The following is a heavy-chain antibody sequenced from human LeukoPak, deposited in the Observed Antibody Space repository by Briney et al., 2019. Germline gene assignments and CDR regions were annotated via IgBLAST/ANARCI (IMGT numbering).Heavy chain of an antibody. CDR2: IIPIFGTA. CDR1: GGTFSSYA. Sequence: SVKVSCKASGGTFSSYAISWVRQAPGQGLEWMGGIIPIFGTANYAQKFQGRVTITTDESTSPAYMELGSLRSEDTAVYYCARELGGNLEWEHWGQGTLVTVSS. D-gene: IGHD1-14*01. J-gene: IGHJ1*01. V-gene: IGHV1-69*05. CDR3: ARELGGNLEWEH.